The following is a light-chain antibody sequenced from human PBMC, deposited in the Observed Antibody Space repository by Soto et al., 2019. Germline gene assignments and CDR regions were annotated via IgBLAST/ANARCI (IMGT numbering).Light chain of an antibody. CDR3: QQYRSSPSCT. CDR1: QSVSSSY. CDR2: AAS. Sequence: EIVVTQSPGTLSLSPGERATLSCRAIQSVSSSYLAWYHQKPGQAPRLLIYAASRRATCIPDRFSGSGSGTDFTLTIRRLEPEDFAVYYCQQYRSSPSCTFGHGTKLEIK. V-gene: IGKV3-20*01. J-gene: IGKJ2*02.